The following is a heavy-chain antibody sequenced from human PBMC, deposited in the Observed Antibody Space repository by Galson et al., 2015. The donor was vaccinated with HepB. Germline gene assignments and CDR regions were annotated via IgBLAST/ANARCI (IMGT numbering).Heavy chain of an antibody. J-gene: IGHJ6*02. D-gene: IGHD2-21*02. V-gene: IGHV1-18*04. CDR2: ISAYNGNT. Sequence: SVKVSCKASGYTFTSYGISWVRQVPGQGLEWMGWISAYNGNTNYAQKLQGRVTMTTDTSTSTAYMELRSLRSDDTAVYYCARTGYCGGDCYSRVAYYYYGMDVWGQGTTVTVSS. CDR1: GYTFTSYG. CDR3: ARTGYCGGDCYSRVAYYYYGMDV.